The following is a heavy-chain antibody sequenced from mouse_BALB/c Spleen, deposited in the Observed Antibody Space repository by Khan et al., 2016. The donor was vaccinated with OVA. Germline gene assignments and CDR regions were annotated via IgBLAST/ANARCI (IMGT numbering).Heavy chain of an antibody. V-gene: IGHV3-2*02. CDR1: GYSITTDYA. CDR2: ISYRGST. Sequence: VQLKESGPGLVKPSQSLSLTCTVTGYSITTDYAWNWIRQFPGNKLEWMGYISYRGSTSYNPSLKSRISITRDTSKNQFFLQLNSVTTEDTDTFYCARLGPGFSYWGQGTLVTVSA. CDR3: ARLGPGFSY. D-gene: IGHD4-1*01. J-gene: IGHJ3*01.